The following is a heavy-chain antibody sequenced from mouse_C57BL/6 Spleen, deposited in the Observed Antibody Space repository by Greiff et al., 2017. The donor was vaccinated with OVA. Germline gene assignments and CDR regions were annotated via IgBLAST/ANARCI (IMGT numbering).Heavy chain of an antibody. D-gene: IGHD2-2*01. Sequence: VQLKESGAELVRPGASVKLSCTASGFNIKDDYMHWVKQRPEQGLEWIGWIDPENGDTEYASKFQGKATITADTSSNTAYLQLSSLTSEDTAVYYCTTSYYGYDGGDYWGQGTTLTVSS. CDR2: IDPENGDT. J-gene: IGHJ2*01. CDR1: GFNIKDDY. CDR3: TTSYYGYDGGDY. V-gene: IGHV14-4*01.